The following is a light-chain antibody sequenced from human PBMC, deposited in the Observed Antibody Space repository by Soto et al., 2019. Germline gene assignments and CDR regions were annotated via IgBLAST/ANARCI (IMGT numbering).Light chain of an antibody. J-gene: IGKJ4*01. V-gene: IGKV3-20*01. CDR1: QSLSGFY. Sequence: EIVLTQSPGTLSLSPGERATLSCRASQSLSGFYLAWYQQKPAQTPRLLIYGASNRATGIPDRFSGSGSGADFTLTISRLEPEDFAVYYCQHYGSSPTFGGGTKVEIK. CDR3: QHYGSSPT. CDR2: GAS.